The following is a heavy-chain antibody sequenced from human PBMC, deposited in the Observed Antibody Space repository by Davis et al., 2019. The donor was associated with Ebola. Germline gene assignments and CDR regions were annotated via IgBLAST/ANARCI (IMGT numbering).Heavy chain of an antibody. V-gene: IGHV3-30*18. CDR3: AKGKEGYNYFDY. CDR2: ISYDGRNE. D-gene: IGHD5-24*01. CDR1: GFTLSRHG. Sequence: GSLRLSCAASGFTLSRHGMHWVRQAPGKGLEWVSLISYDGRNEYYADSVKGRFTVSRDNFKNTVYLQMNSLRPGDTAVYYCAKGKEGYNYFDYWGQGTLVTVSS. J-gene: IGHJ4*02.